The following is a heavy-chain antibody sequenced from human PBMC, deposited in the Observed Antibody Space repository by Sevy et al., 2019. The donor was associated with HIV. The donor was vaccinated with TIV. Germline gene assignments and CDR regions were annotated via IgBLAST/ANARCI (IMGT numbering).Heavy chain of an antibody. CDR2: IHADGSS. Sequence: GGSLRLSCAAYGFNVNDNYMTWVRQAPGKGLEWVSIIHADGSSYYADSVKGRFTMSRDDSKNIVNLQMNSLRADDTAVYYCARDRRFCGNECYLYYYYGMDVWGQGTAVTVSS. CDR1: GFNVNDNY. V-gene: IGHV3-53*01. D-gene: IGHD3-16*02. CDR3: ARDRRFCGNECYLYYYYGMDV. J-gene: IGHJ6*02.